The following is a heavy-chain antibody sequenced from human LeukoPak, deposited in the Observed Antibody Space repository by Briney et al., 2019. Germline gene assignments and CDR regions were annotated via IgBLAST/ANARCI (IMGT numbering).Heavy chain of an antibody. Sequence: SETLSLTCAVYGGSFSGYYWSWIRQPPGKGLEWIGEINHSGSTNYNPSLKSRVTISVDTSKNQFSLKLSSVTAADTAVYYCARDSILNSSGWPNWFDPWGQGTLVTVSS. CDR3: ARDSILNSSGWPNWFDP. V-gene: IGHV4-34*01. CDR1: GGSFSGYY. D-gene: IGHD6-19*01. CDR2: INHSGST. J-gene: IGHJ5*02.